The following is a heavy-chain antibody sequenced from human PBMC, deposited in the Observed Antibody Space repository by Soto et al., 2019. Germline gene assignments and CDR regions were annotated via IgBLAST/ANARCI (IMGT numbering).Heavy chain of an antibody. J-gene: IGHJ5*02. D-gene: IGHD3-22*01. CDR3: ARAYRTAYYYDSSGYYSFKWFDP. CDR1: GGSISSGGYY. CDR2: IYYSGNT. V-gene: IGHV4-31*03. Sequence: SETLSLTCTVSGGSISSGGYYWSWIRQHPWKGLEWIGYIYYSGNTYYNLSLKSRLTISVDTSKNQFALKLSSVTAADTAVYYCARAYRTAYYYDSSGYYSFKWFDPWGQGXLVTVSS.